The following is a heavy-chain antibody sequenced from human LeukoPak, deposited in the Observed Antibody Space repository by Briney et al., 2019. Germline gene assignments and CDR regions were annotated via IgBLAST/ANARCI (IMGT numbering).Heavy chain of an antibody. D-gene: IGHD2-8*01. CDR1: GYTFTSYD. J-gene: IGHJ4*02. V-gene: IGHV1-8*03. Sequence: ASVKVSCKASGYTFTSYDINWVRQATGQGLEWMGWMNPNSGNTGYAQKFQGRVTITRNTSISTAYMELSSLRSEDTAVYYCAGEGYCTNGVCYGDYWGQGTLVTVSS. CDR3: AGEGYCTNGVCYGDY. CDR2: MNPNSGNT.